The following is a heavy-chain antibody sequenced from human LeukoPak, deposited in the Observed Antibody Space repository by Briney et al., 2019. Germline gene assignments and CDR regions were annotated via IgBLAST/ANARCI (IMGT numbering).Heavy chain of an antibody. CDR1: GGSISSYY. J-gene: IGHJ4*02. V-gene: IGHV4-59*08. CDR2: IYYSGST. D-gene: IGHD3-22*01. Sequence: PSETLSLTCTVSGGSISSYYWSWIRQPPGKGLEWIGYIYYSGSTNYNPSLKSRVTISVDTSKNQFSLKLSSVTAADTAVYYCARPEYYYDSSGYYLDYWGQGTLVTVSS. CDR3: ARPEYYYDSSGYYLDY.